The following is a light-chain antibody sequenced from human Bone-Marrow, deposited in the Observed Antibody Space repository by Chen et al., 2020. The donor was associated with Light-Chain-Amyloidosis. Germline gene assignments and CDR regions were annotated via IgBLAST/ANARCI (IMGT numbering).Light chain of an antibody. J-gene: IGLJ3*02. CDR3: YSTDSSGKHRV. Sequence: SYELTQPPSVSVSPGQTARITCSGDALPKKNACWYQQKSGQAPVLVIYEDSKRPSGIPERFSVSSSGTRATLTISGAQVEDEADYYCYSTDSSGKHRVFGGGTKLTVL. CDR2: EDS. V-gene: IGLV3-10*01. CDR1: ALPKKN.